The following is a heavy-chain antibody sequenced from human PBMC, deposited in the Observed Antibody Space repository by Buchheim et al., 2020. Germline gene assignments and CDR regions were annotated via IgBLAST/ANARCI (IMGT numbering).Heavy chain of an antibody. V-gene: IGHV4-61*02. Sequence: QVHLQESGPGLVKPSQTLSLTCTVSGGSISSGYYYWSWVRQPAGKGLEWIGRGDTSGSTDYNPSLKSRVTISVDTSKNQFSLKLSSVTAADTAVYYCASQGFWGQGTL. CDR1: GGSISSGYYY. CDR2: GDTSGST. J-gene: IGHJ4*02. CDR3: ASQGF.